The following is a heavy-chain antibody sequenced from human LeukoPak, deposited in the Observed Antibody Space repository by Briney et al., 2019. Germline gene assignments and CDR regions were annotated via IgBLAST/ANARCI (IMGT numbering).Heavy chain of an antibody. J-gene: IGHJ4*02. D-gene: IGHD3-22*01. Sequence: GASVKVSCKASGGTFSSYAISWVRQAPGQGLEWMGGIIPIFGTANYAQKFQGRVTITADESTSTAYMELSSLRSEDTAVYYCASSYDSSGYYYFDYWGQGTLVTVSS. CDR3: ASSYDSSGYYYFDY. CDR2: IIPIFGTA. V-gene: IGHV1-69*01. CDR1: GGTFSSYA.